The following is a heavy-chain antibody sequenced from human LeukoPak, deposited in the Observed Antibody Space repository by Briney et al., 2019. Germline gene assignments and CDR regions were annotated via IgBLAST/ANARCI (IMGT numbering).Heavy chain of an antibody. CDR3: RHIEYVAPDS. J-gene: IGHJ4*02. CDR2: VRSRDKNYAT. V-gene: IGHV3-73*01. CDR1: GLGFAGSA. Sequence: GGSLRLSCAASGLGFAGSAVHWVRQTSGRGLEWIDCVRSRDKNYATIYGASARGRFTISRDDSRNTASLQMNSLNTEDTAVYYFRHIEYVAPDSWGQGTLVTVSS. D-gene: IGHD2-21*01.